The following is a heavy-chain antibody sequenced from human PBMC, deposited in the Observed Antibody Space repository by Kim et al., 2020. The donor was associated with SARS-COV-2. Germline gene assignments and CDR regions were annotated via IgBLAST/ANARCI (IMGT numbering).Heavy chain of an antibody. CDR3: VGGAGWLIDY. D-gene: IGHD6-19*01. V-gene: IGHV4-59*09. Sequence: TTTYNPALQSRVTISPDTTKNQFSLSLTSVTPADTAMYYCVGGAGWLIDYWGHGALVTVSS. J-gene: IGHJ4*01. CDR2: TT.